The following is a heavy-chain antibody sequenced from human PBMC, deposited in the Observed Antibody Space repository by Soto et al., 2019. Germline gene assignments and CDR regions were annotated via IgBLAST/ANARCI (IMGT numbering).Heavy chain of an antibody. V-gene: IGHV3-23*01. Sequence: EVQLLESGGGFIQPGGSLGLSCAASGLTFINSVMAWVRQAPGKGLEWVSAISGSGTTSYYGDSVKGRFTVSRDNSNDPPYLHMGSLRADDTALYYCAKMAWLGDPEGGDFWGQGTLVTVSS. J-gene: IGHJ4*02. D-gene: IGHD3-10*01. CDR3: AKMAWLGDPEGGDF. CDR2: ISGSGTTS. CDR1: GLTFINSV.